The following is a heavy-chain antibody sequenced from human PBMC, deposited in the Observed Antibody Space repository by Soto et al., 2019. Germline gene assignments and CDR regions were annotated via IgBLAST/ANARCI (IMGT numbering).Heavy chain of an antibody. J-gene: IGHJ2*01. V-gene: IGHV5-51*03. CDR1: GYSFTNYW. D-gene: IGHD7-27*01. CDR3: ASINWGLVKWYFEL. CDR2: IYPGDSNT. Sequence: EVQLVQSGVEVKKPGESLKISCKGSGYSFTNYWIAWVRQMPGKGLEWMGIIYPGDSNTRDSPSFQGQVTISADKSISTADLQWSSLKAPDTAMYYCASINWGLVKWYFELWSRGTLVTVAS.